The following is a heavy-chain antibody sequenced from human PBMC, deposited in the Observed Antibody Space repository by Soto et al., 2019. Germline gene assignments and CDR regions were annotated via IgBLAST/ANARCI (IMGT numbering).Heavy chain of an antibody. CDR2: IYYSGST. CDR3: ARHLVTYDFSVWVDP. V-gene: IGHV4-59*08. D-gene: IGHD5-12*01. J-gene: IGHJ5*02. Sequence: SETLSLTCTVSGGSISSYYWSWIRQPPGKGLEWIGYIYYSGSTNYNPSLKSRVTISVDTSKNQFSLKLSSVTAADTAVYYCARHLVTYDFSVWVDPWGQGTLVTVSS. CDR1: GGSISSYY.